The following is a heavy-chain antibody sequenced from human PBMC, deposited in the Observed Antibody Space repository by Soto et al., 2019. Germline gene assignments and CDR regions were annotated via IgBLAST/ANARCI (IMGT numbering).Heavy chain of an antibody. V-gene: IGHV1-69*02. D-gene: IGHD2-15*01. J-gene: IGHJ3*02. Sequence: ASVKVSCKDSGGTFSNYTISWVRQAPGQGLEWMGRIIPILGIANYAQKFQGRVTITADKSTSTAYMELSSLRSEDTAVYYCALAVGVAATQAFDIWGKGAIDTVS. CDR2: IIPILGIA. CDR3: ALAVGVAATQAFDI. CDR1: GGTFSNYT.